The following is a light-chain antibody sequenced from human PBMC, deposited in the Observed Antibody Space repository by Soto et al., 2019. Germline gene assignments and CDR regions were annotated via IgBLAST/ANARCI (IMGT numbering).Light chain of an antibody. V-gene: IGKV3-11*01. CDR2: DAS. CDR3: QHRSNWPPVT. CDR1: QSVSSY. Sequence: EIVLTQSPATLSLSPGERATLSSRASQSVSSYLAWYQQKPGQAPRLLIYDASNRATGIPARFSGSGSGTDFTLTISSLEPEDFAVYYCQHRSNWPPVTFGGGTKVEIK. J-gene: IGKJ4*01.